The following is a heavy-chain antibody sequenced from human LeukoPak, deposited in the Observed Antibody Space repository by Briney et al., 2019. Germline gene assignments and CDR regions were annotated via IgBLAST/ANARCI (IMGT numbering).Heavy chain of an antibody. CDR2: INSDGKTT. Sequence: GGSLRLSCAASGFTFSSNWMHWVRQAPGKGLVWVSRINSDGKTTNYADSAMGRFAISRDNAKNTLYLQVNSLRAEDTAVYYCISSPQYAMDVWGQGTTVTVSS. J-gene: IGHJ6*02. D-gene: IGHD2-2*01. CDR3: ISSPQYAMDV. CDR1: GFTFSSNW. V-gene: IGHV3-74*01.